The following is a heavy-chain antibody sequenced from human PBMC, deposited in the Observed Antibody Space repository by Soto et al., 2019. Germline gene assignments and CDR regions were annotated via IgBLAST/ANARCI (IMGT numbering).Heavy chain of an antibody. CDR2: ISAHNGNT. V-gene: IGHV1-18*01. CDR1: GYTFTSYG. D-gene: IGHD1-26*01. Sequence: QVHLVQSGAEVKKPGASVKVSCKASGYTFTSYGITWVRQAPGQGLVWMGRISAHNGNTDYAQKLQGRVIVTRDTSTSTAYMALRSLISDDAAVYYCASGRYGDYWGQGALGTVSS. J-gene: IGHJ4*02. CDR3: ASGRYGDY.